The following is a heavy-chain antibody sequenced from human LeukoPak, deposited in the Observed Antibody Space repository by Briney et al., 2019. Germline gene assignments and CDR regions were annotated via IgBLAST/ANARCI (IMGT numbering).Heavy chain of an antibody. Sequence: PSETLSLTCAVYVGSFSGYCWSWIRQPPGKGLEWIGSIYYGGYTYYNPSLKSRVTISVDTSKNQFSLKLSSVTAADTAIYYCQSRFLEWLLDYWGQGTLVTVSS. CDR3: QSRFLEWLLDY. J-gene: IGHJ4*02. CDR1: VGSFSGYC. V-gene: IGHV4-34*01. D-gene: IGHD3-3*01. CDR2: IYYGGYT.